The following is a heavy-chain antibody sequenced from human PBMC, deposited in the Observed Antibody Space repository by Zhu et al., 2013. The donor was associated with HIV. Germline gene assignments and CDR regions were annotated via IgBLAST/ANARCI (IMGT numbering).Heavy chain of an antibody. V-gene: IGHV1-46*01. CDR1: GYTFTSYY. CDR2: INPSGGST. D-gene: IGHD2-21*01. J-gene: IGHJ3*02. Sequence: QVQLVQSGAEVKKPGASVKVSCKASGYTFTSYYMHWVRQAPGQGLEWMGIINPSGGSTSYAQKFQGRVTMTRDTSTSTVYMELSSLRSEDTAVYYCARASHRMWWSWEIWGQGDNGHRLF. CDR3: ARASHRMWWSWEI.